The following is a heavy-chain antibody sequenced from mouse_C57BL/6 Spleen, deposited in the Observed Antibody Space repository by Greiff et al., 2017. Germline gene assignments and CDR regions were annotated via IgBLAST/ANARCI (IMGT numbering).Heavy chain of an antibody. D-gene: IGHD3-2*02. CDR2: INPSNGGT. CDR3: AREVSSGAMDY. Sequence: VQLQQPGTELVQPGASVKLSCKASGYTFTSYWMHWVQQTPGQGLEWIGNINPSNGGTNYNEKFKSKARLTVDKATSTAYMQLSSLTSEDSAVYYCAREVSSGAMDYWGQGTSVTVSS. V-gene: IGHV1-53*01. CDR1: GYTFTSYW. J-gene: IGHJ4*01.